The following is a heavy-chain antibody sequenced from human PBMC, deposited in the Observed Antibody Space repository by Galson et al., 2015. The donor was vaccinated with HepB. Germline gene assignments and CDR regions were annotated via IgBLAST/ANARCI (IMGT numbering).Heavy chain of an antibody. V-gene: IGHV1-18*01. D-gene: IGHD3-22*01. CDR1: GYTFTSYG. Sequence: SVKVSCKASGYTFTSYGISWVRQAPGQGLEWMGWISAYNGNTNYAQKLQGRVTMTTDTSTSTAYMELRSLRSDDTAVYYCAGGTYYYDSSGYSPGAFDIWGQGTMVTVSS. J-gene: IGHJ3*02. CDR2: ISAYNGNT. CDR3: AGGTYYYDSSGYSPGAFDI.